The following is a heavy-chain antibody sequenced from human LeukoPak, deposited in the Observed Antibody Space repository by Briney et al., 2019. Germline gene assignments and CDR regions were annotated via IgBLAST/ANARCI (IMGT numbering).Heavy chain of an antibody. Sequence: ASVKVSCKASGYTFTGNYMHWEREAPGQGLEWMGWINPNSGGTNYAQKFQGRVTMTRDTSISTAYMELSRLRSDDTAVYYCARDLGIVVVVAAGFDSWGQGTLVTVSS. D-gene: IGHD2-15*01. CDR1: GYTFTGNY. V-gene: IGHV1-2*02. CDR2: INPNSGGT. J-gene: IGHJ4*02. CDR3: ARDLGIVVVVAAGFDS.